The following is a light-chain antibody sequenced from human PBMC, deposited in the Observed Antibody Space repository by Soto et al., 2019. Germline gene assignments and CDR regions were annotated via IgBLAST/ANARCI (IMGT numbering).Light chain of an antibody. CDR1: QSIGTY. CDR2: AAS. V-gene: IGKV1-39*01. Sequence: DIQMTQSPSSLSASVGDRVTITCRASQSIGTYLHWYQQKPGKAPKLLIYAASSLQSGVPSRVSGSGSGTEFILTVSSLQPEDVATYYCQQSYTSPPALTFGGGTKVEI. J-gene: IGKJ4*01. CDR3: QQSYTSPPALT.